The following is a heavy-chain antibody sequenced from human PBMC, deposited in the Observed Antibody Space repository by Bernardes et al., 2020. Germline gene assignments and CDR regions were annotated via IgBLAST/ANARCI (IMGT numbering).Heavy chain of an antibody. V-gene: IGHV1-2*04. CDR3: ARDPGPTVTTGYYYGMDV. Sequence: ASVKVSCKASGYTFTGYYMHWVRQAPGQGLEWMGWINPNSGGTNYAQKFQGWVTMTRDTSISTAYMELSRLRSDDTAVYYCARDPGPTVTTGYYYGMDVWGQGTTVTVSS. CDR1: GYTFTGYY. J-gene: IGHJ6*02. CDR2: INPNSGGT. D-gene: IGHD4-17*01.